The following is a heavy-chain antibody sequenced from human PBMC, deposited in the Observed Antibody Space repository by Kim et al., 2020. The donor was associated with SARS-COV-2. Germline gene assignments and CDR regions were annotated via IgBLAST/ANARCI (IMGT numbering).Heavy chain of an antibody. J-gene: IGHJ6*02. CDR1: GGTFSSYA. CDR3: ARVLRVGIRYFDWLLRVPYGMDV. CDR2: IIPIFGTA. D-gene: IGHD3-9*01. Sequence: SVKVSCKASGGTFSSYAISWVRQAPGQGLEWMGGIIPIFGTANYAQKFQGRVTITADESTSTAYMELSSLRSEDTAVYYCARVLRVGIRYFDWLLRVPYGMDVWGQGTTVTVSS. V-gene: IGHV1-69*13.